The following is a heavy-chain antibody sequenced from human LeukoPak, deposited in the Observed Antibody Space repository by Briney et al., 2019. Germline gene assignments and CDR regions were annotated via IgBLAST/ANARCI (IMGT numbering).Heavy chain of an antibody. V-gene: IGHV1-2*02. CDR2: VNPKNGGT. CDR1: GYTFTGYY. Sequence: ASVKVSCKPSGYTFTGYYMHWLRQAPGQGLQWLGWVNPKNGGTNYAQKFQGRVTMTWDTSINTAYMELNRLTSDDTAVYFCARLGRQDTAMAWGKGTLVTVSS. D-gene: IGHD5-18*01. CDR3: ARLGRQDTAMA. J-gene: IGHJ5*02.